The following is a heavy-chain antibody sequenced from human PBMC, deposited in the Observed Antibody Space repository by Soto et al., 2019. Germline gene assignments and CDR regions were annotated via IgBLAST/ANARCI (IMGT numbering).Heavy chain of an antibody. Sequence: GGSLRLSCAASGFTFSSFAMSWVRQAPGKGLEWVSGIGSSGGPTYYADSVKGRFTISRDNSKNTLYLQMNSLRAEDTAVYYCAKEGYSSSWPGFDYWGQGTLVTVS. D-gene: IGHD6-13*01. CDR1: GFTFSSFA. CDR3: AKEGYSSSWPGFDY. J-gene: IGHJ4*02. CDR2: IGSSGGPT. V-gene: IGHV3-23*01.